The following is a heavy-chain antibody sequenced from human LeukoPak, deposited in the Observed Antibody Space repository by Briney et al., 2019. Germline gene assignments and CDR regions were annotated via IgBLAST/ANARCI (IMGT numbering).Heavy chain of an antibody. CDR3: ARRDRYSWYSFDY. D-gene: IGHD6-13*01. Sequence: PGEALRISCQGSGYSFTSYWITWVRQMPGEGLEWMGRIDPSDSYTNYSPSFQGHVTISVDKSISTAYLQWSSLKASDTARYYCARRDRYSWYSFDYWGQGTLVTVSS. J-gene: IGHJ4*02. V-gene: IGHV5-10-1*01. CDR2: IDPSDSYT. CDR1: GYSFTSYW.